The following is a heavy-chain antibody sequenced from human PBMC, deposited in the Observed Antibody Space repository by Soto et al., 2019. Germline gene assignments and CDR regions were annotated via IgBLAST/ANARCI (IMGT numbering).Heavy chain of an antibody. J-gene: IGHJ4*02. D-gene: IGHD2-15*01. Sequence: PGGSLRLSCAASGFTFSNYWMHWVRQVPGKGLVWVSRINTDGSSTTHADSVKGRFTISRDNAKNTLYLQMNSLRAEDTAVYYCGRGRSSSDIDYWGQGTLVTVSS. CDR1: GFTFSNYW. CDR3: GRGRSSSDIDY. CDR2: INTDGSST. V-gene: IGHV3-74*01.